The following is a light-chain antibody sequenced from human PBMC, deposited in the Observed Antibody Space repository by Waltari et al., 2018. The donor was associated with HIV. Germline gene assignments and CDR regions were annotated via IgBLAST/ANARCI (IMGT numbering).Light chain of an antibody. V-gene: IGKV2-28*01. CDR1: QSLVHTNGYNY. CDR3: MQALQSPNT. CDR2: LAS. Sequence: DILLTQSPLSLPVTPGEPASISCRSSQSLVHTNGYNYLDWYLQKPGQSPQLLISLASTLASGVPDRFSGSGSGTDFTLKISRVEAEDVGVYYCMQALQSPNTFGQGTKVEIK. J-gene: IGKJ2*01.